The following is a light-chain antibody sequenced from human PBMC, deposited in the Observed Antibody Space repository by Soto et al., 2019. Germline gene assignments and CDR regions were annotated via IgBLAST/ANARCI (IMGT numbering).Light chain of an antibody. CDR3: QQYNGD. CDR1: QSINNW. Sequence: DLQMTQSPSTLSASVGDRVTITCRASQSINNWLAWYQQKPGKAPNLLIYDASTLESGVPSRFSGSGSATEFTLTISSLQPDDFATYYCQQYNGDFGPGTKVDIK. V-gene: IGKV1-5*01. J-gene: IGKJ3*01. CDR2: DAS.